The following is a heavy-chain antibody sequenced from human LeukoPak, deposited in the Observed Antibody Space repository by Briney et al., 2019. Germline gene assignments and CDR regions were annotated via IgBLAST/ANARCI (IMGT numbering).Heavy chain of an antibody. D-gene: IGHD4-17*01. V-gene: IGHV3-23*01. CDR2: LSGNGGST. CDR1: GFTFSTYA. CDR3: AKSRRLYGDFIDY. Sequence: GGSLRLSCAASGFTFSTYATNWVRQAPGRGLEWVSTLSGNGGSTYYADSVKGRFTISRDNSKNTLYLQMNSLKGEDTAVYYCAKSRRLYGDFIDYWGQGTLVTVSS. J-gene: IGHJ4*02.